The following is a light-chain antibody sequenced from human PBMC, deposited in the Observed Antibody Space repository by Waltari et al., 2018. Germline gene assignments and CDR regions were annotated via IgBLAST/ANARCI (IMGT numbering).Light chain of an antibody. CDR1: KNIRSY. Sequence: DLQMTQSPSSLSASVGDRVTIPCRARKNIRSYLSWYRQKPGIAPKLVIYAASTLQSGVPSRFSGIGSGTNYTLTITSLQAEVFATYFCQASYTTPYSFGQGTKVEIK. CDR3: QASYTTPYS. V-gene: IGKV1-39*01. CDR2: AAS. J-gene: IGKJ2*03.